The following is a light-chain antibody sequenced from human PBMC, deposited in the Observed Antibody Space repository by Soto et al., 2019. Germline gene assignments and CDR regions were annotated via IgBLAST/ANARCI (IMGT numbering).Light chain of an antibody. V-gene: IGKV3-20*01. CDR2: NAF. J-gene: IGKJ1*01. CDR3: RQYGSSPGT. Sequence: EIVLTQSPGTLSFSPGERAILSCRASQSISDTNLAWYQQKPGQAPRLLIHNAFIRATGIPDRFSGSGSWTDFNLTISRMESEDCAVYYLRQYGSSPGTFGQGNKVEIK. CDR1: QSISDTN.